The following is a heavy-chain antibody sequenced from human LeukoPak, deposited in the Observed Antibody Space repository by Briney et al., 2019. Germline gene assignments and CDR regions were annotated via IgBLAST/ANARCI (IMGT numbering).Heavy chain of an antibody. D-gene: IGHD2-15*01. J-gene: IGHJ4*02. Sequence: PSETLSLTCIVSGGSISPYYWSWIRQPPGSGLEWIAYIYYSGSTSYNPSLKSRVAISVDTSNNEVSLKLSSVTAADTAVYYCARHGYCSGGSCYWDYWDQGTLVTVSS. CDR1: GGSISPYY. CDR3: ARHGYCSGGSCYWDY. CDR2: IYYSGST. V-gene: IGHV4-59*08.